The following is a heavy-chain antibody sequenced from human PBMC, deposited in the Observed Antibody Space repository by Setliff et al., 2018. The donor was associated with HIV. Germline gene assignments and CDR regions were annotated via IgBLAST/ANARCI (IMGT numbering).Heavy chain of an antibody. J-gene: IGHJ4*02. Sequence: PSETLSLTCTVSGGSISSGGYYWSWIRQHPGKGLEWIGYIYYSGSTYYNPSLKSRVTISGDTSKKQFSLKLSSVTAADTAVYYCASRNLEMATITSYFDYWGQGTLVTVSS. CDR1: GGSISSGGYY. D-gene: IGHD5-12*01. CDR2: IYYSGST. V-gene: IGHV4-31*03. CDR3: ASRNLEMATITSYFDY.